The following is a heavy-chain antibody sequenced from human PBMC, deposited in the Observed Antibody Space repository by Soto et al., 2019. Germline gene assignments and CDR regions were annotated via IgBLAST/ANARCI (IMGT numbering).Heavy chain of an antibody. Sequence: GASVKVSCKASGYTFTSYAMHWVRQASGQRLEWMGWINAGNGNTKYSQKFQDRVTITTDTSASTAYMELSSLKSEDTAVYYCARDVAAADYWGQGTLVTVSS. CDR2: INAGNGNT. CDR3: ARDVAAADY. V-gene: IGHV1-3*01. D-gene: IGHD6-13*01. J-gene: IGHJ4*02. CDR1: GYTFTSYA.